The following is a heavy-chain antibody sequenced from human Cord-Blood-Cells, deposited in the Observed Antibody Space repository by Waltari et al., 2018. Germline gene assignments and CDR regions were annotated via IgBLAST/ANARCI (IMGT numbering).Heavy chain of an antibody. CDR3: ARDAGFGDYFDY. CDR1: GYSISSGYY. D-gene: IGHD3-10*01. V-gene: IGHV4-38-2*02. J-gene: IGHJ4*02. CDR2: IYHSGST. Sequence: QVQLQESGPGLVKPSETLSLTCAVSGYSISSGYYWGWIRQPPGKGLEWIGSIYHSGSTYYNPSLKSRVTISVDTSKNQFSLKLSSVTAADTAVYYCARDAGFGDYFDYWGQGTLVTVSS.